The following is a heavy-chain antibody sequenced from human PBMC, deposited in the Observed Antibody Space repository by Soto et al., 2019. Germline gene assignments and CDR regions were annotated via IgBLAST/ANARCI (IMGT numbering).Heavy chain of an antibody. J-gene: IGHJ4*02. Sequence: ASVKVSCKASGCTFTGHYMHWVRQAPGQGLEWMGWINPNSGGTNYAQKFQGRVTMTRDTSISTAYMELSRLRSDDTAVYYCAREGDYVWGSYRYYFDYWGQGTLVTVSS. CDR1: GCTFTGHY. D-gene: IGHD3-16*02. CDR3: AREGDYVWGSYRYYFDY. V-gene: IGHV1-2*02. CDR2: INPNSGGT.